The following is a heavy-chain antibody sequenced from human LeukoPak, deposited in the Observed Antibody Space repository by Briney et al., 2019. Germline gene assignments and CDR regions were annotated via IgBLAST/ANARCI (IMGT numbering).Heavy chain of an antibody. V-gene: IGHV3-30*18. D-gene: IGHD3-10*01. CDR1: RFTFSNYG. J-gene: IGHJ4*02. CDR2: ISYDGTIQ. CDR3: AKGPDPIGRDYFDY. Sequence: GGSLRLSCAASRFTFSNYGMHWVRQAPGKGLEWVAVISYDGTIQYYADSVKGRFTISRDNPKNILFLQMNSLRAEDTAVYYCAKGPDPIGRDYFDYWGQGTLVTVSS.